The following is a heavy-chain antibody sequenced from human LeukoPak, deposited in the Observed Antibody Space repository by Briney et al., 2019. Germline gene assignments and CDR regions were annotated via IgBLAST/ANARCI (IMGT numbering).Heavy chain of an antibody. J-gene: IGHJ6*03. D-gene: IGHD3-9*01. CDR2: ISSSGSTI. CDR1: GFTVSSNY. CDR3: ARDRHDYDILTGYYNYYYYYMDV. V-gene: IGHV3-11*04. Sequence: GGSLRLSCAASGFTVSSNYMSWVRQAPGKGLEWVSYISSSGSTIYYADSVKGRFTISRDNAKNSLYLQMNSLRAEDTAVYYCARDRHDYDILTGYYNYYYYYMDVWGKGTTVTVSS.